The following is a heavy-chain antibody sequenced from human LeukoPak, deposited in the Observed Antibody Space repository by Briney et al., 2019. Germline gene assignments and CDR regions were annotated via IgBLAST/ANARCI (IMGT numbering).Heavy chain of an antibody. V-gene: IGHV4-38-2*02. J-gene: IGHJ4*02. CDR3: ARGGQWLAYYFDY. CDR2: IYHSGST. Sequence: SETLSFTCTVSGYSISSGYYWGWIRQPPGKGLEWIGSIYHSGSTYYNPSLKSRVTISVDTSKNQFSLKLSSVTAADTAVYYCARGGQWLAYYFDYWGQGTLVTVSS. CDR1: GYSISSGYY. D-gene: IGHD6-19*01.